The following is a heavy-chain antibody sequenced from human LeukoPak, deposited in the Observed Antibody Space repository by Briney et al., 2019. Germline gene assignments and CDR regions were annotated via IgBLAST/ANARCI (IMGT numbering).Heavy chain of an antibody. Sequence: GGSLRLSCAVSGFTFSSYAMHWVRQASGKGLEYVSAISTNGGITYYANSVKGRFTISRDNSKNTLYLQMGSLTAEDMAVYYCARGKGIYCGGDCSALDYWGQGTLVTVSS. CDR2: ISTNGGIT. CDR1: GFTFSSYA. D-gene: IGHD2-21*02. CDR3: ARGKGIYCGGDCSALDY. V-gene: IGHV3-64*01. J-gene: IGHJ4*02.